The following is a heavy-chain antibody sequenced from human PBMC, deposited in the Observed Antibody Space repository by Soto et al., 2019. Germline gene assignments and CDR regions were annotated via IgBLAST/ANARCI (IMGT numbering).Heavy chain of an antibody. D-gene: IGHD6-6*01. CDR2: TYYRYKWYT. CDR3: ARAWSIAVDEYYYYYGMDV. J-gene: IGHJ6*02. Sequence: XHSLSLTFAISGDSVSSHTAASNSIRQSPSRGLEWLCRTYYRYKWYTNYSISLKSRITINPDTSKNQFSLQLNSVTPEDTAVYYCARAWSIAVDEYYYYYGMDVWGQGTTVTASS. CDR1: GDSVSSHTAA. V-gene: IGHV6-1*01.